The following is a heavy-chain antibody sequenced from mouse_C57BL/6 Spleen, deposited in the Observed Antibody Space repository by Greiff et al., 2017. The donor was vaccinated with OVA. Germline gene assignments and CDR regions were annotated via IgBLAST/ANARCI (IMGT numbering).Heavy chain of an antibody. CDR1: GFSLTSYG. Sequence: QVQLQQSGPGLVQPSQSLSITCTVSGFSLTSYGVHWVRQSPGKGLEWLGVIWSGGSTDYNAAFISRLSISKDNSKSQVFFKMNSLQADDTAIYYCARMNYGNYDYFDYWGKGTTLTVSS. J-gene: IGHJ2*01. CDR2: IWSGGST. CDR3: ARMNYGNYDYFDY. D-gene: IGHD2-1*01. V-gene: IGHV2-2*01.